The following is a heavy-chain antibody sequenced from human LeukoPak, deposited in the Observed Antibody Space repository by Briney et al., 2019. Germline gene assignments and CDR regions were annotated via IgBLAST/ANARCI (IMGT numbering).Heavy chain of an antibody. CDR2: INPSGGST. CDR3: ARSYTAMVISGKPPFDP. V-gene: IGHV1-46*01. D-gene: IGHD5-18*01. CDR1: GYTFTSYY. J-gene: IGHJ5*02. Sequence: GASVKVSCKASGYTFTSYYMHWVRQAPGQGLEWMGIINPSGGSTSYAQKFQGRVTMTRDTSTSTVYMELSSLRSEDTAVYYCARSYTAMVISGKPPFDPWGQGTLVTVSS.